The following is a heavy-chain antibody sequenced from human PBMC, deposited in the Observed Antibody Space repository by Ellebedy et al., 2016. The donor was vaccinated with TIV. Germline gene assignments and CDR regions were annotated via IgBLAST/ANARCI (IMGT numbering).Heavy chain of an antibody. J-gene: IGHJ3*02. CDR2: IITIYGTA. CDR1: RDTLRNYA. Sequence: ASVKVSXKASRDTLRNYAFSWVRQAPGQGLEWIGGIITIYGTANYPPKFQGRVTITADDSTNTAYMELSSLRSEDTAVYYCAKKYGDSSDIDLDAFDIWGQGTMVTVSS. V-gene: IGHV1-69*13. CDR3: AKKYGDSSDIDLDAFDI. D-gene: IGHD2-15*01.